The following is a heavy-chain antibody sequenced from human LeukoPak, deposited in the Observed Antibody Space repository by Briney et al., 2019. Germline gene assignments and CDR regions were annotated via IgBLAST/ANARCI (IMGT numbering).Heavy chain of an antibody. J-gene: IGHJ4*02. V-gene: IGHV3-21*01. CDR2: ISSSSSYI. CDR3: ARGGTLGYCSSTSCYFWDY. CDR1: GFTFSSYS. D-gene: IGHD2-2*01. Sequence: GGSLRLSCAASGFTFSSYSMNWVRQAPGKGLEWVSSISSSSSYIYYADSVKGRFTISRDNAKNSLYLQMNSLRAEDTAVYYCARGGTLGYCSSTSCYFWDYWGQGTLVTVSS.